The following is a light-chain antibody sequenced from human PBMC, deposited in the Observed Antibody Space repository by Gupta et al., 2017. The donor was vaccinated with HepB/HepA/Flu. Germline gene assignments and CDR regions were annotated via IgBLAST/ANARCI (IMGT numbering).Light chain of an antibody. Sequence: QSVLTQPPSASGTPGQRVTISCSGSSSNIGSNYVYWYQQLPGTAPKLLIYRNNQRPSRVPGRFAGSKSGTSASPAISGLRSEDDAYYYCAAWDDSLSFVFGGGTKLTVL. CDR2: RNN. V-gene: IGLV1-47*01. CDR1: SSNIGSNY. J-gene: IGLJ3*02. CDR3: AAWDDSLSFV.